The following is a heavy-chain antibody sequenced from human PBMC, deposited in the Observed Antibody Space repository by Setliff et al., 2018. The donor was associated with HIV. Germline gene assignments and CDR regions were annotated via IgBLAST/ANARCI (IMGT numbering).Heavy chain of an antibody. CDR1: GFTFRNYN. D-gene: IGHD3-10*01. CDR3: ARDYLYYNMYNGSPVYGMDV. Sequence: GGSLRLSCAATGFTFRNYNFNWVRQAPGRGLEWVSSISIGSGAAIYYAESVQGRFTVSRDNSKNSLYLQMNSLRVEDTAVYYCARDYLYYNMYNGSPVYGMDVWGQGTTVTVSS. CDR2: ISIGSGAAI. J-gene: IGHJ6*02. V-gene: IGHV3-21*01.